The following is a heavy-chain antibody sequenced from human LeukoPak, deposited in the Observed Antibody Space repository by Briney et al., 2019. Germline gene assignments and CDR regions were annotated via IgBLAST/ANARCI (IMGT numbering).Heavy chain of an antibody. CDR1: VFTATDYA. J-gene: IGHJ4*02. D-gene: IGHD1-26*01. V-gene: IGHV3-23*01. CDR2: ISASGGMT. Sequence: PGGSLRLSCAASVFTATDYAMTWVRQAPGKGLEWVSSISASGGMTYYADSVKGRFTVSRDNSKNSLYLQMNSLTAADTAVYYCAKDRSIGTYYTFDHWGQGTLVTVSS. CDR3: AKDRSIGTYYTFDH.